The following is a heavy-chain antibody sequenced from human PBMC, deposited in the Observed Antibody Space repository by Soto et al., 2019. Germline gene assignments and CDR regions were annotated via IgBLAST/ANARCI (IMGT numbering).Heavy chain of an antibody. V-gene: IGHV3-74*01. CDR1: GFTFSSFW. CDR3: AKRGVDTFGLSY. Sequence: EVQLVESGGGLFQPGGSLRLSCAVSGFTFSSFWMHWVRQAPGEGLVWVSRINTDGSSTSYADSVKGRFTISRDNAQNTLYLPMNSLRVEDTAMYYCAKRGVDTFGLSYWGQGTLVTVSS. J-gene: IGHJ4*02. D-gene: IGHD3-10*01. CDR2: INTDGSST.